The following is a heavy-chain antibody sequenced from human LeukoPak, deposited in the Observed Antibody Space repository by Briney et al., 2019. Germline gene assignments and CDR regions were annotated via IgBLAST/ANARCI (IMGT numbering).Heavy chain of an antibody. CDR2: ISWNSGSI. CDR1: GFTFDDYA. CDR3: AKSASWRDYYMDV. V-gene: IGHV3-9*03. J-gene: IGHJ6*03. Sequence: GGSLRLSCAASGFTFDDYAMHWVRQAPGKGLEWVSGISWNSGSIGYADSVKGRFTISRDNAKNSLYLQMNSLRAEDMALYYCAKSASWRDYYMDVWGKGTTVTVSS. D-gene: IGHD2-2*01.